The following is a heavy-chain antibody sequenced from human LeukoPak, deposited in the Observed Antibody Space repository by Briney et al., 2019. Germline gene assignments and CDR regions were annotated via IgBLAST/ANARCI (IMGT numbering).Heavy chain of an antibody. CDR3: ASRVGDPVDY. V-gene: IGHV4-4*02. D-gene: IGHD3-10*01. CDR1: GGSISSSDW. CDR2: IWRSDHT. J-gene: IGHJ4*02. Sequence: SGTLSLTCAVSGGSISSSDWWRWVRQPPGRGLEWIGYIWRSDHTNYNPSLKSRVTISVDTSKNQFSLKLSSVTAADTAVYYCASRVGDPVDYWGQGTLVTVSS.